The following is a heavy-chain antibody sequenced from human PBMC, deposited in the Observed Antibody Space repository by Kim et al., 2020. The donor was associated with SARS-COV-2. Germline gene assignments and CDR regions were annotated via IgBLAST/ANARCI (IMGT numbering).Heavy chain of an antibody. V-gene: IGHV1-69*13. Sequence: SVKVSCKASGGTFSSYAISWVRQAPGQGLEWMGGIIPIFGTANYAQKFQGRVTITADESTSTAYMELSSLRSEDTAVYYCARDPLDYYDSSGYYLDPWGQGTLVTVSS. CDR1: GGTFSSYA. CDR3: ARDPLDYYDSSGYYLDP. J-gene: IGHJ5*02. D-gene: IGHD3-22*01. CDR2: IIPIFGTA.